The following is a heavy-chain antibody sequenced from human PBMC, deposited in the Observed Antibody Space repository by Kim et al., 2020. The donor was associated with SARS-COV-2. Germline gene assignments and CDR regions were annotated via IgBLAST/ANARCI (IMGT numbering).Heavy chain of an antibody. V-gene: IGHV3-53*04. Sequence: GGSLRLSCAASGFTVSSNYMSWVRQAPGKGLEWVSVIYSGGSTYYADSVKSRFTISRHNSKKTLYLQMNSLRAEDTDVYYCARLYGDYANGMDVLGQGTTVTVS. CDR1: GFTVSSNY. CDR2: IYSGGST. CDR3: ARLYGDYANGMDV. D-gene: IGHD4-17*01. J-gene: IGHJ6*02.